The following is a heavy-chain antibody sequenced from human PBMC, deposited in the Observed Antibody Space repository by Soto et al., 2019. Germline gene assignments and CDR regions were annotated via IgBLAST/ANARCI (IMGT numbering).Heavy chain of an antibody. D-gene: IGHD3-10*01. J-gene: IGHJ5*01. Sequence: QVQLMQSGPEVKKPGASVKVSCKASGYPFTVFGISWVRQAPGQGHEWMGWMSPYNGHTNYAQKLQGRVTMTPDTSTSTAYMELRSLRSDDTAVYYCARDPGGARGFDFWGQGTLVTVSS. CDR1: GYPFTVFG. CDR2: MSPYNGHT. V-gene: IGHV1-18*01. CDR3: ARDPGGARGFDF.